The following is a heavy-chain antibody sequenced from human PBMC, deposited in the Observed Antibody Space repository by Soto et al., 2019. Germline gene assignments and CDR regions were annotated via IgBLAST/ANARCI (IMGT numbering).Heavy chain of an antibody. CDR2: ISGSGGST. CDR3: AKYKEGGWNPDNYFDY. J-gene: IGHJ4*02. Sequence: LRLSCAASGFTFSSYAMSWVRQAPGKGLEWVSGISGSGGSTYYADSVKGRFTISRDNSKNTLYLQMNSLRAEDTAVYYCAKYKEGGWNPDNYFDYWGQGTLVTVSS. CDR1: GFTFSSYA. D-gene: IGHD1-1*01. V-gene: IGHV3-23*01.